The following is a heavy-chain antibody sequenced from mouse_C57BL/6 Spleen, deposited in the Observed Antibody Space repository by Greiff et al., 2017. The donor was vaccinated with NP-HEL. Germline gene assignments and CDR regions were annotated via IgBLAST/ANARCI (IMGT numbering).Heavy chain of an antibody. CDR1: GYTFTSYW. CDR3: AMGGLRHAMDY. CDR2: IHPSDSDT. D-gene: IGHD2-4*01. J-gene: IGHJ4*01. V-gene: IGHV1-74*01. Sequence: QVHVKQPGAELVKPGASVKVSCKASGYTFTSYWMHWVKQRPGQGLEWIGRIHPSDSDTNYNQKFKGKATLTVDKSSSTAYMQLSSLTSEDSAVYYCAMGGLRHAMDYWGQGTSVTVSS.